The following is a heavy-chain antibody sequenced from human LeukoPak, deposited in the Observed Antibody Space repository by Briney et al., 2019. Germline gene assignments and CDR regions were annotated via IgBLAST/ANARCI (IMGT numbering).Heavy chain of an antibody. Sequence: ASVKVSCKASGYTFTSYGISWVRQAPGQGLEWMGWINAYNGNTNYAQKLQGRVTMTTDTSTSTAYMELRSLRSDDTAVYYCASPIMITFGGVIAFDYWGQGTLVTVSS. CDR3: ASPIMITFGGVIAFDY. J-gene: IGHJ4*02. D-gene: IGHD3-16*02. CDR1: GYTFTSYG. CDR2: INAYNGNT. V-gene: IGHV1-18*01.